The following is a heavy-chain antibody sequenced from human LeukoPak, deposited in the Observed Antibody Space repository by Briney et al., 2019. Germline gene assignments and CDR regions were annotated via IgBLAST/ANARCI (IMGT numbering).Heavy chain of an antibody. V-gene: IGHV4-4*02. CDR2: VNLQGST. CDR3: ARRRQTGGDNGLHNWFDP. Sequence: SETLSLTCGVSGGSITNTNYWTWVRQPPGKGLEWIGEVNLQGSTNYNPSLMGRVAISVDTSENHISLQLTSVTAADTAVYYCARRRQTGGDNGLHNWFDPWGQGILVTVSS. D-gene: IGHD2-21*01. J-gene: IGHJ5*02. CDR1: GGSITNTNY.